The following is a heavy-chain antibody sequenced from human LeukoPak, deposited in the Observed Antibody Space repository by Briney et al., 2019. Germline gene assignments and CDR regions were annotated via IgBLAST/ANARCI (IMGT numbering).Heavy chain of an antibody. CDR1: GFTFSRYW. CDR2: INSDGSST. V-gene: IGHV3-74*01. CDR3: ARDDGSGWYGY. D-gene: IGHD6-19*01. J-gene: IGHJ4*02. Sequence: GGSLRLSCAASGFTFSRYWMHWVRQAPGKGLVWVSRINSDGSSTNYADSVKGRFTICRDNAKNTLYLQMNSLRAEDTAVYYCARDDGSGWYGYWGQGTLVTVSS.